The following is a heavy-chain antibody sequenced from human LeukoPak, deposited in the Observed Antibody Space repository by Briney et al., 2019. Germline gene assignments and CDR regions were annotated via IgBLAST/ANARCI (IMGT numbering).Heavy chain of an antibody. J-gene: IGHJ4*02. CDR2: ISAYNGNT. V-gene: IGHV1-18*01. CDR3: ARVRSGWQREGIFDY. Sequence: GASVKVSCKASGYTFTSYGISWVRQAPGQGLEWMGWISAYNGNTNYAQKLQGRVTMTTDTSTSTAYMELRSLRSDDTAVYYCARVRSGWQREGIFDYWGQGTLVTVSS. CDR1: GYTFTSYG. D-gene: IGHD6-19*01.